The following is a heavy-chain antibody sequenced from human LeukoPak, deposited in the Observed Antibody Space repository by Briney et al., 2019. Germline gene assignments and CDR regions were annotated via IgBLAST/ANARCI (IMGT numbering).Heavy chain of an antibody. D-gene: IGHD1-26*01. CDR2: INPNSGGT. CDR1: GYTFTGYY. CDR3: ARPIVGATTLPQLDY. Sequence: GASVKVSCKASGYTFTGYYMHWVRQAPGQGLEWMGWINPNSGGTNYAQKFQGRVTMTRDTSISTAYMELSRLRSDDTAAYYCARPIVGATTLPQLDYWGQGTLVTVSS. V-gene: IGHV1-2*02. J-gene: IGHJ4*02.